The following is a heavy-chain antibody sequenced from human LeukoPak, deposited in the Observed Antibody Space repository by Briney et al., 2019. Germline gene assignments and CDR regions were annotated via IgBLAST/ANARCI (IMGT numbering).Heavy chain of an antibody. D-gene: IGHD3-10*01. Sequence: PGGSLRLSCAASGFTVSSNYMSWVRQAPGKGLEWVSVIYSGGSTYYADSVKGRFTISRDNSKNPLYLQMNSLRAEDTAVYYCAREAVLLWFGEPNHYYYYGMDVWGQGTTVTVSS. CDR2: IYSGGST. V-gene: IGHV3-66*01. CDR1: GFTVSSNY. J-gene: IGHJ6*02. CDR3: AREAVLLWFGEPNHYYYYGMDV.